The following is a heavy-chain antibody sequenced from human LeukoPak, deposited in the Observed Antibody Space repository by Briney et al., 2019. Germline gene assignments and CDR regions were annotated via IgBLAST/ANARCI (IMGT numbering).Heavy chain of an antibody. CDR1: GFTFSSYW. CDR3: ARGIGYCSSTSCYMDDYYYYMDV. D-gene: IGHD2-2*02. J-gene: IGHJ6*03. V-gene: IGHV3-7*01. CDR2: IKQDGSEK. Sequence: PGGSLRLSCAASGFTFSSYWMSWVRQAPGKGLEWVANIKQDGSEKYYVDSVKGRFTISRDNAKNSLYLQMNSLRAEDTAVYYCARGIGYCSSTSCYMDDYYYYMDVWGKGTTVTVSS.